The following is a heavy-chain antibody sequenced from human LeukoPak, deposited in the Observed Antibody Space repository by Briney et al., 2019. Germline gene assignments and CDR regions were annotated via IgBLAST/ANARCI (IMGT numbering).Heavy chain of an antibody. CDR3: ARFLKMLEYYFDY. CDR2: IYYSGST. Sequence: KPSETQSLTCTVSGGSISSSSYYWGWIRQPPGKGLEWIGSIYYSGSTYYNPSLKSRVTISVDTSKNQFSLKLSSVTAADTAVYYCARFLKMLEYYFDYWGQGTLVTVSS. J-gene: IGHJ4*02. D-gene: IGHD1-1*01. CDR1: GGSISSSSYY. V-gene: IGHV4-39*01.